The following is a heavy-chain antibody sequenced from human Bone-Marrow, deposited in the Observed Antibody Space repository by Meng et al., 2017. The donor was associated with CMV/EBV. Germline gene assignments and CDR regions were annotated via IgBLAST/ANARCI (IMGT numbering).Heavy chain of an antibody. V-gene: IGHV3-21*01. D-gene: IGHD3-10*01. CDR2: ISSSSSYI. CDR1: GFTFSSYE. J-gene: IGHJ6*02. CDR3: AKVFYYGSGSYYLGYGMDV. Sequence: GESLKISCAASGFTFSSYEMNWVRQAPGKGLEWVSSISSSSSYIYYADSVKGRFTISRDNAKNSLYLQMNSLRAEDTAVYYCAKVFYYGSGSYYLGYGMDVWGQGTTVTV.